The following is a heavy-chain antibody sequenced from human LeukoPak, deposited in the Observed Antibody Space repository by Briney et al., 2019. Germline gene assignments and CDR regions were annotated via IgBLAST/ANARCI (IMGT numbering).Heavy chain of an antibody. D-gene: IGHD3-10*01. J-gene: IGHJ4*02. CDR2: ISGSGIDA. V-gene: IGHV3-23*01. Sequence: PGGSLRLSCAASGFTFSSYPMSWVRQAPGKGLEWVSSISGSGIDAYYADSVKGRFTISRDNSKNTLYLQMNSLRAEDTAIYYCASKKYGEIYAYGDSSGQGTLVTVSS. CDR3: ASKKYGEIYAYGDS. CDR1: GFTFSSYP.